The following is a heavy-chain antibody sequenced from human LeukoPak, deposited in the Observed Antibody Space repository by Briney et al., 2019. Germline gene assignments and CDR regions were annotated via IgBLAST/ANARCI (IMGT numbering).Heavy chain of an antibody. V-gene: IGHV3-30*18. CDR1: GFTFSSYG. CDR2: ISYDGSNK. CDR3: AKTHNHVAYYYYYYMDV. J-gene: IGHJ6*03. D-gene: IGHD1-14*01. Sequence: GRSLRLSRAASGFTFSSYGMHWVRQAPGKGLEWVAVISYDGSNKYYADSVKGRFTISRDNSKNTLYLQMNSLRAEDTAVYYCAKTHNHVAYYYYYYMDVWGKGTTVTVSS.